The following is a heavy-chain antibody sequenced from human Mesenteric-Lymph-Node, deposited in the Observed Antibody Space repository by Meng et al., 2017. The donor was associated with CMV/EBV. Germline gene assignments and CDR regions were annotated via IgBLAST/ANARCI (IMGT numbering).Heavy chain of an antibody. J-gene: IGHJ4*02. CDR1: GDSVSTNSGA. Sequence: SCAISGDSVSTNSGAWNWIRQSPSRGLEWLGRTYYRSKWYNDYAVSVKSRITINPDTSKNQFSLQLNSVTPEDTAVYYCARGGWSTPDYWGQGTLVTVSS. D-gene: IGHD1-26*01. CDR2: TYYRSKWYN. V-gene: IGHV6-1*01. CDR3: ARGGWSTPDY.